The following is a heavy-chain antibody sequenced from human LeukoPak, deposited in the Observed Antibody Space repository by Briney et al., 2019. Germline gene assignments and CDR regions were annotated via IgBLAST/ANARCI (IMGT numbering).Heavy chain of an antibody. J-gene: IGHJ4*02. D-gene: IGHD2-15*01. Sequence: GGPLRLSCAASGFTFSMYAMHWVRQAPGKGLEYISGISSGGSTFHVKSVKGRFTISRDNSKNTQYLQMDSLRAEDMAVYYCAREYCSGGRCQFYFDYWGEGTLVTVSS. CDR3: AREYCSGGRCQFYFDY. CDR1: GFTFSMYA. V-gene: IGHV3-64*01. CDR2: ISSGGST.